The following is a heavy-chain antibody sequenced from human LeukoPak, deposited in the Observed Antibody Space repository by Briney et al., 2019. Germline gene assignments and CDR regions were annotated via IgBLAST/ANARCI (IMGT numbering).Heavy chain of an antibody. Sequence: GGSLRLSCAASGFTFSSYSMNWVRQAPGKGLEWVSYISISRRYIYYADSVKGRFTISRDNAQNSLYLQINSPRAAVTAVHYFPRDNPYGSVGFDNWGQGTLVTVSS. CDR1: GFTFSSYS. CDR2: ISISRRYI. V-gene: IGHV3-21*05. J-gene: IGHJ4*02. CDR3: PRDNPYGSVGFDN. D-gene: IGHD3-10*01.